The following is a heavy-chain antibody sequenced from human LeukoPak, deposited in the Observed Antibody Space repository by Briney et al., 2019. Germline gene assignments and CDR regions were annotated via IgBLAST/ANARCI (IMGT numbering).Heavy chain of an antibody. CDR3: ARGDPTVTTKQNFDY. V-gene: IGHV3-33*01. J-gene: IGHJ4*02. CDR2: IWYDGSNK. D-gene: IGHD4-17*01. CDR1: GFKFSNYD. Sequence: GGSLKVSCAASGFKFSNYDMHWVRQAPGKGLEWVAVIWYDGSNKYYADSVKGRFTISRDNSKNTLYLQMNSLRVEDTAVYYCARGDPTVTTKQNFDYWGQGTLVTVSS.